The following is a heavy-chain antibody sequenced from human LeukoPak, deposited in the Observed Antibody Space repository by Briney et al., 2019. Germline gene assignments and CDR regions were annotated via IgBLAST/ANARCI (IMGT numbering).Heavy chain of an antibody. D-gene: IGHD7-27*01. Sequence: KPSQTLSLTCTVSGGSISSGGYYWSWIRQHPVKGLEWIGYIYYSGSTYYNPSLKSRVTISVDTSKNQFSLKLSSVTAADTAVYYCARGDPNSGEDYWGQGTLVTVSS. CDR1: GGSISSGGYY. V-gene: IGHV4-31*03. CDR3: ARGDPNSGEDY. J-gene: IGHJ4*02. CDR2: IYYSGST.